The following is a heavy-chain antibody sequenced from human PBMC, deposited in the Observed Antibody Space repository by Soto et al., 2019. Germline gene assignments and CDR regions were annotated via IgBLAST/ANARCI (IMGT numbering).Heavy chain of an antibody. Sequence: GGSLRLSSAASGFTFSSYAMSWVRQAPGKGLEWVSAISGSGGSTYYADSVKGRFTISRDNSKNTLYLQMNSLRAEDTAVYYCAKGHTTVVTQRPGRRRNYYYYYGMDVWGQGTTVTVSS. D-gene: IGHD4-17*01. CDR3: AKGHTTVVTQRPGRRRNYYYYYGMDV. CDR2: ISGSGGST. V-gene: IGHV3-23*01. CDR1: GFTFSSYA. J-gene: IGHJ6*02.